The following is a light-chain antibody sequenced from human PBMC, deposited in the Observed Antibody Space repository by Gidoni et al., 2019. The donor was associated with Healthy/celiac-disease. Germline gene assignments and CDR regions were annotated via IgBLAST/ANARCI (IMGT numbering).Light chain of an antibody. CDR3: QQYGASPLT. CDR2: DTS. Sequence: EIILTQSPGTLSVSPGERATLFCRATQPVSGNFLAWYQQKPGQPPSLLIYDTSRRATGVPDRFSGSGSGTDFSLLISRLQTEDSALYYCQQYGASPLTFGGGTRVE. V-gene: IGKV3-20*01. J-gene: IGKJ4*01. CDR1: QPVSGNF.